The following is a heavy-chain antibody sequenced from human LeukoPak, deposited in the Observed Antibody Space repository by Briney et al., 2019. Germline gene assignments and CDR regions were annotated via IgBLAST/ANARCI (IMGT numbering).Heavy chain of an antibody. V-gene: IGHV1-18*01. Sequence: ASVKVSCKASAYTFTSYGISWVRQAPGQGLEWMGWISAYNGNTNYAQKLQGRVTMTTDTSTSTAYMELRSLRSDDTAVYYCARDCSSTSCSPTDYYYGMDVWGQGTTVTVSS. D-gene: IGHD2-2*01. CDR1: AYTFTSYG. CDR3: ARDCSSTSCSPTDYYYGMDV. J-gene: IGHJ6*02. CDR2: ISAYNGNT.